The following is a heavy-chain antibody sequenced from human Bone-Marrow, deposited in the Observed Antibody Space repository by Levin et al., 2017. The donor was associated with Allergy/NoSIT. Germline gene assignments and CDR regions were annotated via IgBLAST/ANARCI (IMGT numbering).Heavy chain of an antibody. V-gene: IGHV3-30-3*01. CDR1: GFTFETSA. Sequence: GGSLRLSCAASGFTFETSAMHWVRQAPGKGLEWVAVISYDATRKYYTDSVKGRFTLSRDNSKNTLYLQMNSLRPEDTAVYYCATIFADTEGYITDWIYWYFDLWGRGTLVTVSS. J-gene: IGHJ2*01. D-gene: IGHD3-10*01. CDR3: ATIFADTEGYITDWIYWYFDL. CDR2: ISYDATRK.